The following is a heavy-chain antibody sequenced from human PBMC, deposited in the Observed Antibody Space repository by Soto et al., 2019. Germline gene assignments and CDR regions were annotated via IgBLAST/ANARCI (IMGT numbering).Heavy chain of an antibody. D-gene: IGHD3-22*01. CDR2: IIPIFGTA. V-gene: IGHV1-69*01. J-gene: IGHJ4*02. Sequence: GASVRVSAMASAGTFSTFAISWVRQAPGQGLEWMGGIIPIFGTANYAQKFQGRVTITADESTSTAYMELSSLRSEDTAVYYCARNLRDSSGYYYFDYWGQGTLVTVSS. CDR1: AGTFSTFA. CDR3: ARNLRDSSGYYYFDY.